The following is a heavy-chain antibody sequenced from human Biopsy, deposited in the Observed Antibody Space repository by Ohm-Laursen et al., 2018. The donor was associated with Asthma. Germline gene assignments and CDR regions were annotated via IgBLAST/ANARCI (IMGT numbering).Heavy chain of an antibody. CDR1: GGTFSNFA. V-gene: IGHV1-69*01. J-gene: IGHJ6*02. Sequence: SSVKVSCKPPGGTFSNFAISLVRQAPGQGLEWLGGIMTVFGTTNYAQKFQGRVTITADESTSTAYMEVTSLRSEDTAIYYCARCQVGYSSGWSLLLKKIYYSGMDVWGQGTAVTVSS. D-gene: IGHD6-19*01. CDR2: IMTVFGTT. CDR3: ARCQVGYSSGWSLLLKKIYYSGMDV.